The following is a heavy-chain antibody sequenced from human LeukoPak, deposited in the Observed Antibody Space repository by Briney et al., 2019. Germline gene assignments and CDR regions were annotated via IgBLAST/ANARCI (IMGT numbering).Heavy chain of an antibody. V-gene: IGHV3-30-3*01. Sequence: PGGSLRLSCAASGFTFSSYAMHWVRQAPGKGLEWVAVISYDGSNKYYADSVKGRFTISRDNSKNTLYLQMNSLRAEDTAVYYCARGGSNRVDGFDIWGQGTMVTVSS. CDR3: ARGGSNRVDGFDI. CDR2: ISYDGSNK. CDR1: GFTFSSYA. J-gene: IGHJ3*02. D-gene: IGHD1-14*01.